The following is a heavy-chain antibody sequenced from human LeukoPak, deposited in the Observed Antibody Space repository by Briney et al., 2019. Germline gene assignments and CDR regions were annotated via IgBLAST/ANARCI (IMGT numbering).Heavy chain of an antibody. CDR1: GGSISSYY. CDR3: ARASSGDSSGYQDAFDI. V-gene: IGHV4-59*01. CDR2: IYYSGST. J-gene: IGHJ3*02. Sequence: SVTLSLTCTVSGGSISSYYWSWIRQPPGKGLEWIGYIYYSGSTNYNPSLKSRVTISVDTSKNQFSLKLSSVTAADTAVYYCARASSGDSSGYQDAFDIWGQGTMVTVSS. D-gene: IGHD3-22*01.